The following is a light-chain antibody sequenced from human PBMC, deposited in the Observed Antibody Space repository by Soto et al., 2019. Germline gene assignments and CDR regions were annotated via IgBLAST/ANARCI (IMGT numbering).Light chain of an antibody. CDR2: GNS. CDR3: QSYDSSLSAYV. Sequence: QSVLTQPPSVSGAPGQRVTISCTGSSSNIGAGYDVHWYQQLPGTAPKLHIYGNSNRPSGVPDRFSGSKSGTSASLVITGLQAEDEADYYCQSYDSSLSAYVFGTGTKVTVL. CDR1: SSNIGAGYD. V-gene: IGLV1-40*01. J-gene: IGLJ1*01.